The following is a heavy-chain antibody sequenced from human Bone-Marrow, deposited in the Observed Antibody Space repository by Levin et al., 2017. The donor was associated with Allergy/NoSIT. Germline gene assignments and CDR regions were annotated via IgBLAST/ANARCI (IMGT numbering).Heavy chain of an antibody. D-gene: IGHD6-19*01. CDR1: GYTFTGYF. CDR2: INPNSDGA. CDR3: ARESPSRWYYFDY. J-gene: IGHJ4*02. V-gene: IGHV1-2*06. Sequence: GESLKISCETSGYTFTGYFIHWVRQAPGQGLEWMGRINPNSDGAKYAQKFQDRVTMTTDTSINTAYMELSRLSSDDTAVYFCARESPSRWYYFDYWGQGSLVTVSS.